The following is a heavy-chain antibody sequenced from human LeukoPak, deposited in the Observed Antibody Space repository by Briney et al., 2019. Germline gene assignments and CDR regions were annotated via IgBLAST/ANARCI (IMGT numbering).Heavy chain of an antibody. CDR3: AKVSGYTSGWYVDFDC. D-gene: IGHD6-19*01. V-gene: IGHV3-23*01. J-gene: IGHJ4*02. CDR2: INGGGGST. CDR1: GFTFSTYA. Sequence: GGSLRLSCAASGFTFSTYAMNCVRQAPGKGLEWVSGINGGGGSTYYADSVKGRFTISRDNSKNTLYLQMSSLRAEDTAVYYCAKVSGYTSGWYVDFDCWGQGSLVTVSS.